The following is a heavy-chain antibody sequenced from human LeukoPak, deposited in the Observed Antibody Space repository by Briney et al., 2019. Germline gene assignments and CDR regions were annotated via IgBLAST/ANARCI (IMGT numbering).Heavy chain of an antibody. D-gene: IGHD3-10*01. CDR1: GFTFSSYA. V-gene: IGHV3-30-3*01. CDR3: ARERPGITMVRGVSDY. Sequence: GGSLRLSCAASGFTFSSYAMHWVRQAPGKGLEWVAVISYDGSNKYYADSVKGRFTISRDNSKNTLYLQMNSLRAEDTAVYYCARERPGITMVRGVSDYWGQGTLVTVSS. CDR2: ISYDGSNK. J-gene: IGHJ4*02.